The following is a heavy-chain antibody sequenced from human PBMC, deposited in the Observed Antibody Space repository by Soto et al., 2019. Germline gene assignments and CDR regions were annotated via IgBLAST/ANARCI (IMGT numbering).Heavy chain of an antibody. CDR2: ISWNSGSI. D-gene: IGHD6-13*01. CDR3: AKDAGIAAAGTQYYFDY. V-gene: IGHV3-9*01. Sequence: GGSLRLSCAASGFTFDDYAMHWVRQAPGKGLEWVSGISWNSGSIGYADSVKGRFTISRDNTKNSLYLQMNSLRAEDTALYYCAKDAGIAAAGTQYYFDYWGQGTLVTVSS. CDR1: GFTFDDYA. J-gene: IGHJ4*02.